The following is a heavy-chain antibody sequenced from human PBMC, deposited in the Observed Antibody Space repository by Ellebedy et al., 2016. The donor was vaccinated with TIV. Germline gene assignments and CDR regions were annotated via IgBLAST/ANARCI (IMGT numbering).Heavy chain of an antibody. D-gene: IGHD6-6*01. CDR3: ARRTKIAATYDY. J-gene: IGHJ4*02. CDR1: GGSISPYY. V-gene: IGHV4-59*08. Sequence: MPSETLSLTCTVSGGSISPYYWSWIRQPPGKGLEWIGYVFYSGSTNYNPSLKSRVTISVDTSKNQFSLKLSSVTAADTAVYYCARRTKIAATYDYWGQGTLVTVSS. CDR2: VFYSGST.